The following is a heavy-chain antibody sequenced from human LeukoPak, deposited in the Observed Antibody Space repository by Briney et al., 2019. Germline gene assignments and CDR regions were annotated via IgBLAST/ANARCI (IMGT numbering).Heavy chain of an antibody. CDR1: GFTFSSYW. CDR3: TSHAAFDP. CDR2: IKSKNVGGTT. J-gene: IGHJ5*02. V-gene: IGHV3-15*01. Sequence: PGGSLRLSCAASGFTFSSYWMTWVRQAPGKGLEWVGRIKSKNVGGTTDYAAPVKGRFTISRDDSKNTVYLQMNSLKIEDTAVYYSTSHAAFDPWGQGTLVTVSS.